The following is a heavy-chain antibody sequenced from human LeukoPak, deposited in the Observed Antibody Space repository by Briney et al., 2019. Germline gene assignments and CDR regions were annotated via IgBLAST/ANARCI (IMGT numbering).Heavy chain of an antibody. CDR3: ARDYSSSLYYFDY. D-gene: IGHD6-6*01. Sequence: GRSLRLSCAASGFTFSSYGMHWVRQAPGKGLEWVAVISYDGSNKYYADSVKGRFTISRDNSKNTLYLQMNSLRAEDTAVYYCARDYSSSLYYFDYWGQGTLVTVYS. CDR2: ISYDGSNK. CDR1: GFTFSSYG. J-gene: IGHJ4*02. V-gene: IGHV3-33*01.